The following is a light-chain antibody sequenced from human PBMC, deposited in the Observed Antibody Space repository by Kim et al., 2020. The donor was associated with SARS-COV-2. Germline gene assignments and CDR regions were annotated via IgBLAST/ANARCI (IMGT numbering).Light chain of an antibody. J-gene: IGKJ1*01. V-gene: IGKV3-20*01. CDR3: HQYGSSPQT. Sequence: VLTQSPVTLSLSPGDRATLSCRASQNVGSTYFAWYQQKPGQAPRLLIYATSKRATGIPDRFSGSGSGTHFTLAVSRLEPEDFAVYYCHQYGSSPQTFGQGTKVDIK. CDR2: ATS. CDR1: QNVGSTY.